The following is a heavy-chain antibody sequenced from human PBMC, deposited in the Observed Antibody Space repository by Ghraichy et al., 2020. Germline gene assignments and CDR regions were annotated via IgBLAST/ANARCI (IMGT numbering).Heavy chain of an antibody. D-gene: IGHD3-3*01. CDR1: GGSINRRGNY. J-gene: IGHJ5*02. V-gene: IGHV4-39*01. Sequence: SETLSLTYTVTGGSINRRGNYWSWIRQPPGKGLEWIGTMYYNGNTYYNPSLTSRVTISADTSKNQLSLRLSSVTATDTAVYFCARAPDTYYDFWSGYYSNWFDLWGQGTLVTCSS. CDR3: ARAPDTYYDFWSGYYSNWFDL. CDR2: MYYNGNT.